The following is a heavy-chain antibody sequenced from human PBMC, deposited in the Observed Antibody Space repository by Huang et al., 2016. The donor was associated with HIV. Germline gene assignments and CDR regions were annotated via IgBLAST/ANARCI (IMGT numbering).Heavy chain of an antibody. V-gene: IGHV3-23*01. CDR1: GFTFSSYA. CDR3: AKADSGAAAGSLVDY. J-gene: IGHJ4*02. Sequence: EVQLLESGGGLVQPGGSLRLSCAASGFTFSSYAMSWVRQAPGKWLGWVSSITGRVSSSYYADSVKGRFTISRDNSKNTLYLQMNSLRAEDTAIYYCAKADSGAAAGSLVDYWGQGTLVTVSS. CDR2: ITGRVSSS. D-gene: IGHD6-13*01.